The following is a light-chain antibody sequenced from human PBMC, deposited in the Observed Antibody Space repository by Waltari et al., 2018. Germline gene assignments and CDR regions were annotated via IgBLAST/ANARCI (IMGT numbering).Light chain of an antibody. Sequence: QSALTQPASVSGSPGQSITISCTGTSSDVGGYNYVSWYQQHPGKAPKLMIYDVINRPSGVSNRFSGSNSGNTASRTISGLQAEDEADYYCSSYTSSSTLLVGGGTKLTVL. J-gene: IGLJ2*01. CDR2: DVI. V-gene: IGLV2-14*03. CDR1: SSDVGGYNY. CDR3: SSYTSSSTLL.